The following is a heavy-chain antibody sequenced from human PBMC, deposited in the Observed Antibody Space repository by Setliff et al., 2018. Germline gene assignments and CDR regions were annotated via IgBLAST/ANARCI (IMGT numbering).Heavy chain of an antibody. CDR3: ARHFRSSKVQFLEYLTDYYFDS. V-gene: IGHV4-59*08. Sequence: SETLSLTCTVSGGSISSYYWSWIRQPPGKGLEWIGYINYSGSTNYNPSLKSRVTISEDMSKNQFSLKVSSVTAADTAIYYCARHFRSSKVQFLEYLTDYYFDSWGQGTLVTVSS. CDR2: INYSGST. J-gene: IGHJ4*02. CDR1: GGSISSYY. D-gene: IGHD3-3*01.